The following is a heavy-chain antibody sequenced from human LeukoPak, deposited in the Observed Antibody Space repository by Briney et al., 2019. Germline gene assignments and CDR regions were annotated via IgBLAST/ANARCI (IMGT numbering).Heavy chain of an antibody. CDR2: IISSGSYI. CDR1: GFPFGSYS. V-gene: IGHV3-21*01. J-gene: IGHJ4*02. CDR3: AREDASSWDY. D-gene: IGHD6-13*01. Sequence: GSLRLSCAASGFPFGSYSMDWVRQAPGKGLEWVSSIISSGSYIYYADSVKGRFTISRDNAKNSLYLQMNSLRAEDTAVYYCAREDASSWDYWGQGILVTVSS.